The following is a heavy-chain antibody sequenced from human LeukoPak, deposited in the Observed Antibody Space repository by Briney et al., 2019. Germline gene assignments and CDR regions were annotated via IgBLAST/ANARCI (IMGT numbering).Heavy chain of an antibody. J-gene: IGHJ4*02. Sequence: GASVKVSCKASGYTFTSYGISWVLQAPGQGLEWMGWMNPNSGNTGYAQKFQGRVTMTRNTSISTAYMELSSLRSEDTAVYYCARVSSRFGELLEYYFDYWGQGTLVTVSS. V-gene: IGHV1-8*02. CDR2: MNPNSGNT. CDR1: GYTFTSYG. CDR3: ARVSSRFGELLEYYFDY. D-gene: IGHD3-10*01.